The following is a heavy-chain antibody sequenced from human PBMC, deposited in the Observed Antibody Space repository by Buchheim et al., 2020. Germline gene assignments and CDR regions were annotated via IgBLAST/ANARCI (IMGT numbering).Heavy chain of an antibody. CDR3: AIAGGDFRYFDY. Sequence: EVQLVESGGGLVQPVGSLRLSCAASGFTFNDQYMDWVRQAPGKGLEWVGRTRNKANSYTTEYAASVKGRFTISRVDSKHSLYLQMNSLKTEDTAVYYCAIAGGDFRYFDYWGQGTL. V-gene: IGHV3-72*01. CDR2: TRNKANSYTT. D-gene: IGHD2-21*01. J-gene: IGHJ4*02. CDR1: GFTFNDQY.